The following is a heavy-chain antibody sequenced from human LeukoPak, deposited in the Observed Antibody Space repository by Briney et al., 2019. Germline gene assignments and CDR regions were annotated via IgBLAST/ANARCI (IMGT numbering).Heavy chain of an antibody. CDR2: IYTSEST. V-gene: IGHV4-4*07. CDR1: GDSISSYY. Sequence: PSETLSLTCTVSGDSISSYYWAWIRQPAGKGLEWIGRIYTSESTNYNPSLKSRVTISADKSKNQFSLKLSSVTAADTAVYYCARAGGGSGSSHLYYYYMDVLGKGTTVTVSS. D-gene: IGHD3-10*01. J-gene: IGHJ6*03. CDR3: ARAGGGSGSSHLYYYYMDV.